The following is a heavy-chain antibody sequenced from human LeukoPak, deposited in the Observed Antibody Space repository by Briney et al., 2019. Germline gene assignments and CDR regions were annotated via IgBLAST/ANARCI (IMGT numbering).Heavy chain of an antibody. CDR1: GFTFSIYA. V-gene: IGHV3-30-3*01. CDR2: ISYDGSNK. Sequence: GRSLRLSCAASGFTFSIYAMHWVRQAPGKGLEWVAVISYDGSNKYYADSVKGRFTISRDNSKNTLYLQMNSLRAEDTAVYYCARSPRSGYFDYWGQGTLVTVSS. CDR3: ARSPRSGYFDY. D-gene: IGHD2-15*01. J-gene: IGHJ4*02.